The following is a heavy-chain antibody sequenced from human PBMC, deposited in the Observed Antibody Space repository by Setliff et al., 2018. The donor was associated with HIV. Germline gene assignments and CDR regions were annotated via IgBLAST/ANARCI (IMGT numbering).Heavy chain of an antibody. CDR3: AREDYYYYGMDV. CDR2: IYTSGST. J-gene: IGHJ6*04. CDR1: GGSISSGSYY. Sequence: SETLSLTCTVSGGSISSGSYYWNWIRQPAGKGLEWIGRIYTSGSTNYNPSLKSRVTISVDTSKNQFSLKLSSVSAAYTAVYYCAREDYYYYGMDVWRKATTVTVSS. V-gene: IGHV4-61*02.